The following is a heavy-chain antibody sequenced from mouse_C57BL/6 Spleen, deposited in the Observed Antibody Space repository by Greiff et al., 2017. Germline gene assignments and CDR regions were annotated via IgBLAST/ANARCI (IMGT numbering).Heavy chain of an antibody. CDR1: GYTFTSYG. CDR2: IYPRSGNT. V-gene: IGHV1-81*01. J-gene: IGHJ4*01. D-gene: IGHD2-1*01. CDR3: ASLLYYAMDY. Sequence: VQLQESGAELARPGASVKLSCKASGYTFTSYGISWVKQRTGQGLEWIGEIYPRSGNTYYNEKFKGKATLTADKSSSTAYMELRSLTSEDSAVYFCASLLYYAMDYWGQGTSVTVSS.